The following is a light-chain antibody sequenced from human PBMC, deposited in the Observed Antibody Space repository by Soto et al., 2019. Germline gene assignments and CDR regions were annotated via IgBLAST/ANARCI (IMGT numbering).Light chain of an antibody. CDR1: QSVSSN. CDR2: GAS. J-gene: IGKJ1*01. Sequence: EIVMTQSPATLSVSPGERATLSCRASQSVSSNLAWYQQRPGQAPRLLIYGASTRATGIAARFSGSGSGTEFTLTISSLQSEDFAVYYCQQYNNWPPGTFGQGTKGEIK. CDR3: QQYNNWPPGT. V-gene: IGKV3-15*01.